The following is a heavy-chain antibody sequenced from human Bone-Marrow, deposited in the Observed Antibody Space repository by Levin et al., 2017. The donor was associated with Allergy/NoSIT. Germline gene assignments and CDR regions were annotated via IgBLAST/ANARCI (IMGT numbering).Heavy chain of an antibody. CDR2: IWFDGNTK. CDR1: GFSFETYG. J-gene: IGHJ6*02. V-gene: IGHV3-33*01. D-gene: IGHD6-6*01. Sequence: PGGSLRLSCAASGFSFETYGMHWVRQAPGKGLEWLADIWFDGNTKHYEDSVKGRFTISRDNVKKILYLEITNLRAEDTAVYFCARDPFEFSSTYHGLDVWGPGTTVSVFS. CDR3: ARDPFEFSSTYHGLDV.